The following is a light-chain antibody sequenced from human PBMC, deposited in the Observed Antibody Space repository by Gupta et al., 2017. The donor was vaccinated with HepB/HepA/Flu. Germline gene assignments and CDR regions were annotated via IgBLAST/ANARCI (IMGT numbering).Light chain of an antibody. V-gene: IGLV4-69*02. CDR1: SGYTNYA. CDR2: LNRDGSH. CDR3: QTWGPGIRV. J-gene: IGLJ2*01. Sequence: QHVRTQSLSASSALRATVKLSCTLSSGYTNYAIAWHHQQPEKGPRFLRKLNRDGSHNKGDGIPDRFSGSISGAERYLTISSLQSADEADYYCQTWGPGIRVFGGGTKLPVL.